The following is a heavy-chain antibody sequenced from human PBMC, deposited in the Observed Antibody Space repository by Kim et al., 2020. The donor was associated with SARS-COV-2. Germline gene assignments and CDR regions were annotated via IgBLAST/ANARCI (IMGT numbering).Heavy chain of an antibody. Sequence: SETLSLTCSISNGSISPYFWSWVRQPPGRGLEWIGFIHYSGRTNYNTSLNSRVTISIDMSRTQFTLELRSVTAADTAVYYCARLGSGWPNIDHWGQGTLVTVSS. CDR1: NGSISPYF. J-gene: IGHJ4*02. CDR3: ARLGSGWPNIDH. D-gene: IGHD6-19*01. CDR2: IHYSGRT. V-gene: IGHV4-59*08.